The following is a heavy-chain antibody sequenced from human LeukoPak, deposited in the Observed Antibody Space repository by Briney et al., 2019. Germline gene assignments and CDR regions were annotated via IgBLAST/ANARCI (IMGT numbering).Heavy chain of an antibody. CDR3: ARCVGDAFDI. V-gene: IGHV4-30-2*05. CDR1: GGSISSGGYS. D-gene: IGHD2-15*01. Sequence: SDTLSLTCAVSGGSISSGGYSWSWIRQPPGKGLEWIGYIYHSGSTYYNPSLKSRVTISVDTSKNQFSLKLSSVTAADTAVYYCARCVGDAFDIWGQGTMVTVSS. J-gene: IGHJ3*02. CDR2: IYHSGST.